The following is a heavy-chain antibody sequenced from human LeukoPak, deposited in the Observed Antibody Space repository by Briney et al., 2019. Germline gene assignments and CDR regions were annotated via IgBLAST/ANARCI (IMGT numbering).Heavy chain of an antibody. V-gene: IGHV6-1*01. CDR3: AREKGGYYDSSGYSWFDP. D-gene: IGHD3-22*01. CDR2: TYYRSKWYN. Sequence: SQTLSLTCAISGDSVSSNSAAWNWIRQSPSRGLEWLGRTYYRSKWYNDYAVSVKSRITINPDTSKNQFSLQLNSVTPEDTAVYYCAREKGGYYDSSGYSWFDPWGQGTLVTVSS. J-gene: IGHJ5*02. CDR1: GDSVSSNSAA.